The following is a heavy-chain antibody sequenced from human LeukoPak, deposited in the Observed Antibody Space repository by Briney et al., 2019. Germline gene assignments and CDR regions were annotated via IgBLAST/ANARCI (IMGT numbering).Heavy chain of an antibody. D-gene: IGHD3-10*01. Sequence: GGSLRLSCAASGFTFSSYGMHWVRQAPGKGLEWVAVISYDGSNKYYADSVKGRFTISRDNSKNTLYLQMNSLRAEDTAVYYCAKDGFFGSFVWFGELSDYYYMDVWGKGTTVTVSS. CDR3: AKDGFFGSFVWFGELSDYYYMDV. J-gene: IGHJ6*03. V-gene: IGHV3-30*18. CDR2: ISYDGSNK. CDR1: GFTFSSYG.